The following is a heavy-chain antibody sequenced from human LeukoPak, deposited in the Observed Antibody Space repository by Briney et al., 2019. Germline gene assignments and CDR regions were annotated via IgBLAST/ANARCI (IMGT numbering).Heavy chain of an antibody. CDR1: GFTFSSYG. CDR2: ISYDGSNK. V-gene: IGHV3-30*18. Sequence: GRSLRLSRAASGFTFSSYGTHWVRQAPGKGLEWVAVISYDGSNKYYADSVKGRFTISRDNSKNTLYLQMNSLRAEDTAVYYCAKGVAGTPYYYYGMDVWGQGTTVTVSS. D-gene: IGHD6-19*01. J-gene: IGHJ6*02. CDR3: AKGVAGTPYYYYGMDV.